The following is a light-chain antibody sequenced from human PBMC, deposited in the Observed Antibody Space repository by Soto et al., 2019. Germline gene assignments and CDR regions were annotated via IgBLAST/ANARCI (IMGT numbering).Light chain of an antibody. Sequence: DIQLTQSPSFLSASVGDRVTITCRASQGISSYLAWYQQRPGKAPKLLIYAASTLQSGVPSRFSGSGSGTEFTLTISSLQPEDFATFYCQQYGSSLTFGGGTKVEIK. J-gene: IGKJ4*01. CDR3: QQYGSSLT. V-gene: IGKV1-9*01. CDR2: AAS. CDR1: QGISSY.